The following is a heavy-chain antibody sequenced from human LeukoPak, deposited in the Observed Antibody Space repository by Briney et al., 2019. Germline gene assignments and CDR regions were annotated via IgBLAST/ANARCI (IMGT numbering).Heavy chain of an antibody. Sequence: GASVKVSCKASGYTFTSYYLHWVRQAPGPGLGWMGIINPSGGSGTYAQKFQSRVTMTRYRSTSTCYMELSGLRSEDTAVYYCATEDYFASGGTSYRGQGSLVTVSS. J-gene: IGHJ4*02. V-gene: IGHV1-46*01. CDR2: INPSGGSG. D-gene: IGHD3-10*01. CDR1: GYTFTSYY. CDR3: ATEDYFASGGTSY.